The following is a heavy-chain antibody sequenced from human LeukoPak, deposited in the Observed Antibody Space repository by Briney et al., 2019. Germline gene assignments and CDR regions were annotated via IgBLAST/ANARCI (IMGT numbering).Heavy chain of an antibody. J-gene: IGHJ6*02. Sequence: GGSLRLSCAASGFTVSSNYMSWVRQAPGKGLEWVSVITGSGGNTYYADSVKGRFTISKDNSKNTVYLQMSSLRVDDTAVYYCAKAASSSWPSYYYGMDVWGQGTTVTVSS. CDR1: GFTVSSNY. CDR2: ITGSGGNT. CDR3: AKAASSSWPSYYYGMDV. V-gene: IGHV3-23*01. D-gene: IGHD6-13*01.